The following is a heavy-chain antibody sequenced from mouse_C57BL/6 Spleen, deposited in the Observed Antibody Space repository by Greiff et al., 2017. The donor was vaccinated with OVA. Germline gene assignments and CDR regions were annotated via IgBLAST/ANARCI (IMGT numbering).Heavy chain of an antibody. CDR3: TGDWRYYFDY. CDR1: GFTFSNYW. CDR2: IRLKSDNYAT. J-gene: IGHJ2*01. D-gene: IGHD4-1*01. Sequence: EVKLMESGGGLVQPGGSMKLSCVASGFTFSNYWMNWVRQSPEKGLEWVAQIRLKSDNYATHYAESVKGRFTISRDDSKSSVYLQMNNLRAEDTGIYYCTGDWRYYFDYWGQGTTLTVSS. V-gene: IGHV6-3*01.